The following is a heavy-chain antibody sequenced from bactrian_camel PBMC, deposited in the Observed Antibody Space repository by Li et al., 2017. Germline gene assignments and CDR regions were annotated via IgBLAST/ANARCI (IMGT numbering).Heavy chain of an antibody. CDR1: GYTYSSYC. CDR3: AADTCWGTPLTQVESFSY. D-gene: IGHD5*01. J-gene: IGHJ6*01. CDR2: IDSDGST. Sequence: VQLVESGGGSVQAGGSLRLSCAASGYTYSSYCVGWFRQAPGKEREGVAAIDSDGSTSYADSVKGRFTISKDNAKNTLYLQMNSLKPEDTAMYYCAADTCWGTPLTQVESFSYWGQGTQVTVS. V-gene: IGHV3S26*01.